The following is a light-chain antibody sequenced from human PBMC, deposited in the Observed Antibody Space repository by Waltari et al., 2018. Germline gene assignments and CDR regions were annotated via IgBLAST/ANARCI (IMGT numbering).Light chain of an antibody. CDR2: RNN. J-gene: IGLJ2*01. Sequence: QSVLTQPPSASGTPGERVTISCSGSRSNIGANTVNWYQHLPGMAPRLLIHRNNQRPSGVPDRFSGSKSGTSASLAISGLQSEDEGDYYCASWDDSLNGHVLFGGGTKLIVL. V-gene: IGLV1-44*01. CDR3: ASWDDSLNGHVL. CDR1: RSNIGANT.